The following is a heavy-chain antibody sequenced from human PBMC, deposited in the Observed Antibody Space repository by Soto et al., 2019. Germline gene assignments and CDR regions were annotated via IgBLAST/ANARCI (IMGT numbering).Heavy chain of an antibody. CDR2: IWYDGSNK. D-gene: IGHD3-22*01. CDR1: GFPFSHYA. Sequence: PGGSLRLSCTASGFPFSHYAMNWVRQGPGKGLEWVAVIWYDGSNKYYADSVKGRFTISRDNSKNTLYLQMNSLRAEDTAVYYCARDRRTYYYDSSPVFYFDYWGHGTLVTVSS. V-gene: IGHV3-33*08. CDR3: ARDRRTYYYDSSPVFYFDY. J-gene: IGHJ4*01.